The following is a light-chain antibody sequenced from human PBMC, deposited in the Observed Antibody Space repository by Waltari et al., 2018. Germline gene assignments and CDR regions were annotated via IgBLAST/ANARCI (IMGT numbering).Light chain of an antibody. Sequence: SFELTQPPSVPVSPGQTARITCSGDALPKQYAYWYQQKSGLAPVLVIYDDSKRPSGIPERFSGSNSGTMATLTISGAQVEDEADYYCYSTDSSGDHRVFGGGTRLTVL. CDR1: ALPKQY. CDR2: DDS. J-gene: IGLJ3*02. CDR3: YSTDSSGDHRV. V-gene: IGLV3-10*01.